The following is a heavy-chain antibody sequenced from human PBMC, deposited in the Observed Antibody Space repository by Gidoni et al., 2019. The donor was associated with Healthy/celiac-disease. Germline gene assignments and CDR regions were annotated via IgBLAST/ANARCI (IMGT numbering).Heavy chain of an antibody. V-gene: IGHV4-59*01. CDR1: GGSISSYY. CDR3: ARVGAVGLQPIAIDY. J-gene: IGHJ4*02. D-gene: IGHD3-16*01. Sequence: QVQLQESGPGLVKPSETLSLTCTVSGGSISSYYWSWIRQPPGKGLEWIGYIYYSGSTNYNPSLKSRVTISVDTSKNQFSLKLSSVTAADTAVYYCARVGAVGLQPIAIDYWGQGTLVTVSS. CDR2: IYYSGST.